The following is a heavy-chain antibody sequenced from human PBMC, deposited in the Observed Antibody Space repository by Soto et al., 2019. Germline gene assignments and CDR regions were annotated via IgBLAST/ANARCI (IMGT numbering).Heavy chain of an antibody. D-gene: IGHD2-2*01. CDR1: GFTFSDYY. J-gene: IGHJ6*02. CDR2: ISSSGNSI. V-gene: IGHV3-11*01. CDR3: AREVFCSSSSCQVRYGMDV. Sequence: PGGSLRLSCAASGFTFSDYYMTWIRQAPGKGLEWVSYISSSGNSIYYADSVKGRFTISRDHSRNTLYLQMNSLRVEDTAVYYCAREVFCSSSSCQVRYGMDVWGQGTTVTVSS.